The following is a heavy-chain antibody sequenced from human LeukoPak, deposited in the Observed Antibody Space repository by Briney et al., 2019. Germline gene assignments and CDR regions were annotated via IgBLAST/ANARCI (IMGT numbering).Heavy chain of an antibody. V-gene: IGHV5-51*01. Sequence: PGESLKISCKGSGYSFPNYWIGWVRQMPGKGLEWMGIIYPADSDTRYSPAFQGQVTISADKSINTAYLPWTSLKASDTAMYYCARRKGDGYNSPFDYWGQGTLVTVSS. D-gene: IGHD5-24*01. CDR1: GYSFPNYW. J-gene: IGHJ4*02. CDR2: IYPADSDT. CDR3: ARRKGDGYNSPFDY.